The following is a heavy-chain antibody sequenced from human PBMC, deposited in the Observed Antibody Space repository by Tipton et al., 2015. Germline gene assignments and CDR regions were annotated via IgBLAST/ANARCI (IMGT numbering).Heavy chain of an antibody. Sequence: LVQSGAEVKKPGASVKVSCKASGYTFSSYYLHWVRQAPGQGLEWMGLIDPSGGSTNYAQKFQGRVTMTRETSTSTVYMDLRGLGSDDTAVYFCARRAGFGIDYWGQGTLVTVSS. J-gene: IGHJ4*02. CDR2: IDPSGGST. V-gene: IGHV1-46*01. CDR1: GYTFSSYY. D-gene: IGHD2-15*01. CDR3: ARRAGFGIDY.